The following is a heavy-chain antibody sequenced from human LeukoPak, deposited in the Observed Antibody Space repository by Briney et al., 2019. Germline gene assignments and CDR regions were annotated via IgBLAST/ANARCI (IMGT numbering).Heavy chain of an antibody. J-gene: IGHJ6*02. D-gene: IGHD2-2*01. Sequence: ASVKVSCKASGYTFTGYYMHWVRQAPGQGLEWMGWINPNSGGTNYAQKFQGWVTMTRDTPISTAYMELSRLRSDDTAVYYCARPISSTSFYGMDVWGQGTTVTVSS. V-gene: IGHV1-2*04. CDR1: GYTFTGYY. CDR3: ARPISSTSFYGMDV. CDR2: INPNSGGT.